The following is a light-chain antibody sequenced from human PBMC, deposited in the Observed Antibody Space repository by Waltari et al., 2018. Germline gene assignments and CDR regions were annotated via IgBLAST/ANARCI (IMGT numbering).Light chain of an antibody. Sequence: QSALTQPASVSGSPGQSITISCTGTSSDVGCYNYVSWYQQHPGKAPKLIIYDVSDRPAGVSDRFSDLFSGLQAEDEADYYCNSYTGSGSWVFGGGTKLTVL. CDR3: NSYTGSGSWV. J-gene: IGLJ3*02. CDR2: DVS. V-gene: IGLV2-14*01. CDR1: SSDVGCYNY.